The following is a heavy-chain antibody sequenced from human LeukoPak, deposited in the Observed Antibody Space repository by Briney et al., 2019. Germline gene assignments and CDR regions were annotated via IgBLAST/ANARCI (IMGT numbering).Heavy chain of an antibody. J-gene: IGHJ4*02. D-gene: IGHD3-22*01. CDR2: IYYSGST. Sequence: PSETLSLTCTVSGGSISSYYWSWIRQPPGKGLEWIGYIYYSGSTNYNPSLKSRVTISVDTSKNQFSLKLSSVTAADTAVYYCARESTRLFDYWGQGTLVTVSS. V-gene: IGHV4-59*12. CDR3: ARESTRLFDY. CDR1: GGSISSYY.